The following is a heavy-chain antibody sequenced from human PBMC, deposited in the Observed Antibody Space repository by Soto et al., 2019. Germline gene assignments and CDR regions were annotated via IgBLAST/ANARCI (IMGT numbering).Heavy chain of an antibody. CDR2: IILIFGTA. CDR1: GGTFSSYA. Sequence: GASVKVSCKASGGTFSSYAISWVRQAPGQGLEWMGGIILIFGTANYAQKFQGRVTITADESTSTAYMELSSLRSEDTAVYYCARNGESLQYCGGDCYSFGFDYWGQGTLVTVSS. D-gene: IGHD2-21*02. J-gene: IGHJ4*02. CDR3: ARNGESLQYCGGDCYSFGFDY. V-gene: IGHV1-69*13.